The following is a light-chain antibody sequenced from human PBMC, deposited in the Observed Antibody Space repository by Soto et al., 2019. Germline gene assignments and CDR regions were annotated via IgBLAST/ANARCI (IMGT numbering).Light chain of an antibody. CDR1: QTLSTY. J-gene: IGKJ1*01. CDR3: QQRYNWPLT. Sequence: EIVLTQSPATLSLSPGDRATLSCRASQTLSTYVTWYQQKPGQVPRLFFYVASNRATGIPARFSGSGFGADFTFTFSSLEPEDFAVYYCQQRYNWPLTFGQGTKVDIK. CDR2: VAS. V-gene: IGKV3-11*01.